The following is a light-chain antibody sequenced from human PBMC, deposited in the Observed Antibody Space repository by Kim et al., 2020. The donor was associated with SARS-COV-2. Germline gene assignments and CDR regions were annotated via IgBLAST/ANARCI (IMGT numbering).Light chain of an antibody. CDR1: QSVSSTF. CDR3: QQYGSSYIT. CDR2: GAS. J-gene: IGKJ4*01. V-gene: IGKV3-20*01. Sequence: FPGERATLSCRASQSVSSTFFAWYQQKPGQAPRLLFYGASNRATGIPDRFSGSGSGTDFTLTISRLEPEDFAVFYCQQYGSSYITFGGGTKVDIK.